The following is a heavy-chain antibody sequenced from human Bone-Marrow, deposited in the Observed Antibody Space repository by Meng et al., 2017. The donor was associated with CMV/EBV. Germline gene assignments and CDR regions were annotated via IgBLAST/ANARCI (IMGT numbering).Heavy chain of an antibody. CDR1: GYTFTGYY. Sequence: ASVKVSCKASGYTFTGYYMHWVRQAPGQGLEWMGWINPNSGGTNYAQKFQGRVTMTRDTSISTAYMELSRLRSDDTAVYYCARDGGSRGSSSSDYWGQGTLVTVSS. CDR3: ARDGGSRGSSSSDY. J-gene: IGHJ4*02. CDR2: INPNSGGT. V-gene: IGHV1-2*02. D-gene: IGHD6-6*01.